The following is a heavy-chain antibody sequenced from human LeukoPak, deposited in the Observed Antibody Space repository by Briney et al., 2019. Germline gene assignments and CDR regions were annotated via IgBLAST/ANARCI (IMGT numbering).Heavy chain of an antibody. CDR2: ISWNSGSI. Sequence: GGSLRLSCAASGFTFDDYAMHWVRQAPGKGLEWVSGISWNSGSIGYADSVKGRFTISRDNAKNSLYLQMNSLRAEDTALYYCAKDRCVGGSYYCPFDYWGQGTLVTVSS. CDR3: AKDRCVGGSYYCPFDY. V-gene: IGHV3-9*01. J-gene: IGHJ4*02. CDR1: GFTFDDYA. D-gene: IGHD1-26*01.